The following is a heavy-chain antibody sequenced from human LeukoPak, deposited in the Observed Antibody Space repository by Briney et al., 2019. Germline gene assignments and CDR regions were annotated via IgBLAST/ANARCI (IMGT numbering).Heavy chain of an antibody. Sequence: SETLSLTCTVSGGSISSGDYYWSWIRQPPGKGLEWIGYIYYSGSTYYNPSLKSRVTISVDTSKNQFSLELSSVTAADTAVYYCARRATTWFDPWGQGTLVTVSS. CDR1: GGSISSGDYY. CDR3: ARRATTWFDP. CDR2: IYYSGST. V-gene: IGHV4-30-4*01. D-gene: IGHD5-12*01. J-gene: IGHJ5*02.